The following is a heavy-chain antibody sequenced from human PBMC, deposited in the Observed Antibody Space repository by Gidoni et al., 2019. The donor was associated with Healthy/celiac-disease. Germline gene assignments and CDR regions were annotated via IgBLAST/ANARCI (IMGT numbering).Heavy chain of an antibody. D-gene: IGHD3-10*01. CDR1: GFPFSSYS. V-gene: IGHV3-21*01. Sequence: EVQLVESGGGLVKPGGSLRLSCAASGFPFSSYSMNWVRQAPGKGLEWVSSISSSSSYIYYADSVKGRFTISRDNAKNSLYLQMNSLRAEDTAVYYCARARYGSGSYPDAFDIWGQGTMVTVSS. J-gene: IGHJ3*02. CDR2: ISSSSSYI. CDR3: ARARYGSGSYPDAFDI.